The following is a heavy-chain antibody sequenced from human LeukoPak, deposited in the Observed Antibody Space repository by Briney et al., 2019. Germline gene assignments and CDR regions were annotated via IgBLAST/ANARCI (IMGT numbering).Heavy chain of an antibody. V-gene: IGHV4-4*07. Sequence: PETLSLTSTLSAGSTSRYFCSWVRHPAEGGLEWIGRIHTIGSTNYNTSLKRRATMSVDTSKNQFSLHLSSVPAADTAVYYCAREPRKEGFDSWGQGTVVTVSS. J-gene: IGHJ4*02. CDR3: AREPRKEGFDS. CDR2: IHTIGST. CDR1: AGSTSRYF.